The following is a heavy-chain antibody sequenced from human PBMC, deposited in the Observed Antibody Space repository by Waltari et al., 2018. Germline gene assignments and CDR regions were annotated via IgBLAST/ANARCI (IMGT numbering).Heavy chain of an antibody. CDR3: TRHRSNYYDSSGYYFAFDI. CDR2: IYYSGSP. CDR1: GGSISSSNYY. V-gene: IGHV4-39*01. J-gene: IGHJ3*02. Sequence: QVQLQESGPGLVKPSETLSLSCTVSGGSISSSNYYWGWIRQSPGKGLEWIGSIYYSGSPHYNPSLKSRVTISVDTSKNQFFLKLSSVTAADTAVYYCTRHRSNYYDSSGYYFAFDIWGQGTMVTVSS. D-gene: IGHD3-22*01.